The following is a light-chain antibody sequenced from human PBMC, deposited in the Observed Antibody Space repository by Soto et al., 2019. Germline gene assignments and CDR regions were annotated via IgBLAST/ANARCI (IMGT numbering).Light chain of an antibody. J-gene: IGLJ2*01. CDR1: SSNIGAGYD. CDR3: QSYDSSLSVLV. V-gene: IGLV1-40*01. CDR2: GNS. Sequence: QSVVTQPPSLSGAPGQRVTISCTGSSSNIGAGYDVHWYQQLPGTAPKLLIYGNSNRPSGVPDRFSGSKSGTSASLAITGLKAEDEAEYYCQSYDSSLSVLVFGGGTQLTVL.